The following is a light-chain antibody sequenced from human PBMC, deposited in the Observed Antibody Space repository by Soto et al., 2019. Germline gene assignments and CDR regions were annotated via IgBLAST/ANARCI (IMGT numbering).Light chain of an antibody. CDR1: HGISNY. CDR3: QKYTSALFT. Sequence: DIEMTQSPSSLSASVGDRVTITCRASHGISNYLAWYQQKPGKVPTLLIYAASTLQSGVPSRFSGSGSGTDFTLTINSLQPEDVATYYCQKYTSALFTFGQGTRLDIK. V-gene: IGKV1-27*01. CDR2: AAS. J-gene: IGKJ5*01.